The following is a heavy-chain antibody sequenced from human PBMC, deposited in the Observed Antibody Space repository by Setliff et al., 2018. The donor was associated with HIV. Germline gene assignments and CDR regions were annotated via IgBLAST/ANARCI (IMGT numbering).Heavy chain of an antibody. CDR3: VGIYADYSYYLDV. Sequence: PSETLSLTCSVSGGSINSANYYWSWIRLPAGKGLEWAGRIYASGNTNYNPSLQSRVTILIDPSKNQFSLRLSSVTAADTAIYYCVGIYADYSYYLDVWGKGTTVTVSS. D-gene: IGHD4-17*01. J-gene: IGHJ6*03. V-gene: IGHV4-61*02. CDR2: IYASGNT. CDR1: GGSINSANYY.